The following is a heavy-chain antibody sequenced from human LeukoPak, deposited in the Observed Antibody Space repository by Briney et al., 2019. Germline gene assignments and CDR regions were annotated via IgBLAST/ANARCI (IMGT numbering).Heavy chain of an antibody. CDR2: IRYNGNNQ. CDR3: AKDSAFYYIDV. D-gene: IGHD3-10*01. CDR1: GFTFSSYG. Sequence: GGSLRLSCAASGFTFSSYGMHWVRQAPGKGLEWVAFIRYNGNNQYYADSVKGRFTISRDNSKNTLYLQMNSLKGDDTAVYYCAKDSAFYYIDVWGKGTTVIISS. V-gene: IGHV3-30*02. J-gene: IGHJ6*03.